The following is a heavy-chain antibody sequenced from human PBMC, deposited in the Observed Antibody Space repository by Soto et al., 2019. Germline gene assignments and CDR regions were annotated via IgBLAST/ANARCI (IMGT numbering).Heavy chain of an antibody. Sequence: QVQLQESGPGLVKPSQTLSLTCTVSGGSISSGDYYWSWIRQPPGKGLEWIGYIYYSGSTYYNPSLXXRVSTSVDTSRNQFPLKLSSVTAPDPAVYYCARVAVVYGDSWGQGPLVTVSS. CDR1: GGSISSGDYY. V-gene: IGHV4-30-4*01. J-gene: IGHJ4*02. D-gene: IGHD6-19*01. CDR3: ARVAVVYGDS. CDR2: IYYSGST.